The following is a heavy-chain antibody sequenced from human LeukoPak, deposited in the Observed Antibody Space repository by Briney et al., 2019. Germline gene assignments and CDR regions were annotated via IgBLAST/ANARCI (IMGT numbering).Heavy chain of an antibody. CDR2: VYYTGGT. CDR1: GGSISSTTYY. D-gene: IGHD1-7*01. V-gene: IGHV4-39*01. J-gene: IGHJ4*02. CDR3: TQERAGTTVDY. Sequence: SETLSLTCTVSGGSISSTTYYWGWIRQPPGKGLEWIGSVYYTGGTYNNPSLKSRLTISIDTSRNQFSLKLSSVTAADTAVYYCTQERAGTTVDYWGQGTLVTVSS.